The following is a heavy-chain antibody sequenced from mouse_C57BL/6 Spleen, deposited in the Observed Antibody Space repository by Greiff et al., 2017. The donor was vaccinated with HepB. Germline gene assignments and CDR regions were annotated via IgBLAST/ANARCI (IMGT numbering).Heavy chain of an antibody. Sequence: QVQLQQPGAELVMPGASVKLSCKASGYTFTSYWMHWVKQRPGQGLEWIGEIDPSDSYTNYNQKFKGKSTLTVDKSSSTAYMQLSSLTSEDSAVYYCARGAREGYYRGYFDYWGQGTTLTVSS. V-gene: IGHV1-69*01. CDR1: GYTFTSYW. CDR3: ARGAREGYYRGYFDY. D-gene: IGHD2-3*01. CDR2: IDPSDSYT. J-gene: IGHJ2*01.